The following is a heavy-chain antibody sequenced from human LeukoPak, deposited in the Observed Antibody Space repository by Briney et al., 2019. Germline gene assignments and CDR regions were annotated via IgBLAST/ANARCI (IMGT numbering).Heavy chain of an antibody. CDR3: ARYVRSFDY. J-gene: IGHJ4*02. V-gene: IGHV4-59*01. CDR1: GGSISSYY. CDR2: IYYSGST. Sequence: SETLSLTCTVSGGSISSYYWSWIRQPPGKGLEWIGYIYYSGSTNYNPSLESRVTISVDTSKNQFSLKLSSVTAADTAVYYCARYVRSFDYWGQGTLVTVSS. D-gene: IGHD3-10*02.